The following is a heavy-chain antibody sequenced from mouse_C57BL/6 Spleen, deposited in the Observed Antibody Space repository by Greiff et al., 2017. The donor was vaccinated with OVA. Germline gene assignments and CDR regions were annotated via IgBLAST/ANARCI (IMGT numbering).Heavy chain of an antibody. V-gene: IGHV1-53*01. J-gene: IGHJ4*01. Sequence: QVQLQQPGTELVKPGASVKLSCKASGYTFTSYWMHWVKQRPGQGLEWIGNINPSNGGTNYNEKFKSKATLTVDKSSSTAYMQLSSLTSEDSAVYYCARPPNYYGSSSYAMDYWGQGTSVTVSS. CDR1: GYTFTSYW. D-gene: IGHD1-1*01. CDR3: ARPPNYYGSSSYAMDY. CDR2: INPSNGGT.